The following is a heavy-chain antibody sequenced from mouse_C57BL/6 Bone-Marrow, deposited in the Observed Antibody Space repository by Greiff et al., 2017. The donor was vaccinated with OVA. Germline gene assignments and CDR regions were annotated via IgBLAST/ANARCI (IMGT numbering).Heavy chain of an antibody. CDR3: ARDTGPYYAMDY. V-gene: IGHV3-6*01. D-gene: IGHD1-1*01. Sequence: EVQLVESGPGLVKPSQSLSLTCSVTGYSITSGYYWNWIRQFPGNKLEWMGYISYDGSNNYNPSLKNRISITRDTSKNQFFLKLNSVTTEDTATYYCARDTGPYYAMDYWGQGTSVTVSS. CDR1: GYSITSGYY. CDR2: ISYDGSN. J-gene: IGHJ4*01.